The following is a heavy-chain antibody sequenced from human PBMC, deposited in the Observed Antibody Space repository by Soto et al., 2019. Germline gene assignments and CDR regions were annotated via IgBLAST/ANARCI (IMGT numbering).Heavy chain of an antibody. CDR3: ARGGELYGSGIGRFDY. J-gene: IGHJ4*02. D-gene: IGHD3-10*01. CDR1: GITFSSYS. V-gene: IGHV3-21*01. Sequence: EVQLVESGGGLVKPGGSLRLSCAASGITFSSYSLNWVRQGPGKGLEGVASITSVSSIYYAESVKGRFAISRDNAKNSLFLQMNSLRAEDTAVYYCARGGELYGSGIGRFDYWGQGTLVTVSS. CDR2: ITSVSSI.